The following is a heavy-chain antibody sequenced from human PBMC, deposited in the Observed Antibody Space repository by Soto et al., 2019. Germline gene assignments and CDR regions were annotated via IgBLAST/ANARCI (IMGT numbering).Heavy chain of an antibody. CDR3: ASATHDDDSSCYQLFEF. J-gene: IGHJ4*02. V-gene: IGHV4-61*01. D-gene: IGHD3-22*01. CDR1: GGSVRSGSSY. Sequence: PSETLSLTCTVSGGSVRSGSSYWTWIRQPPGKGLEWIGYIYYSGSTNCNPSLKSRVTISVDMSKNQFSLKLSSVTAAGTAVYFCASATHDDDSSCYQLFEFWGQGTLVT. CDR2: IYYSGST.